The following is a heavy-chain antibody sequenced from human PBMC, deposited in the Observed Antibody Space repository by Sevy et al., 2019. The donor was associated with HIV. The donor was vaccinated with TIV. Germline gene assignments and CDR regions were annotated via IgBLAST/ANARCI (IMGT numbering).Heavy chain of an antibody. CDR1: GFTFDDYA. V-gene: IGHV3-9*01. D-gene: IGHD5-12*01. CDR3: AKPGGHSGYVWAFDI. Sequence: GGSLRLSCAASGFTFDDYAMHWVRQAPGKGLEWVSGISWNSGSIGYADSVKGRFTISRDNAKNSLYLQMNSLRAEDTALYYCAKPGGHSGYVWAFDIWGQGTMVTVSS. CDR2: ISWNSGSI. J-gene: IGHJ3*02.